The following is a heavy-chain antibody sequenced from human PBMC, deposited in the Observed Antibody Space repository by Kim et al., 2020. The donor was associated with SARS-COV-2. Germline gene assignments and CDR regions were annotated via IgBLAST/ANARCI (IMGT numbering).Heavy chain of an antibody. D-gene: IGHD2-15*01. CDR3: ARHECSGGNCYSDY. V-gene: IGHV5-51*01. CDR2: IYPGDSDT. J-gene: IGHJ4*02. Sequence: GESLKISCKGSGYNFASYWIGWVRQMPGRGLDWVGIIYPGDSDTRYSPSFQGQVTISADKSISTSYLQWSSLKASDTAMYYCARHECSGGNCYSDYWGQGTLVAVSS. CDR1: GYNFASYW.